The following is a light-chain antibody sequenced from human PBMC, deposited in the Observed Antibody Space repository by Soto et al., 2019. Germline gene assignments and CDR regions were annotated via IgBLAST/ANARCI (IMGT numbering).Light chain of an antibody. V-gene: IGKV3-15*01. Sequence: EIVMTQSPATLSVSPGERATLSCRASQSVSSNLAWYQQKPGQAPRLLIYGASPRATGIPARFSGSGSGTECTLTISSLQSEDFAVYYCQQYNTWPRTFGQGKKVDIK. CDR2: GAS. J-gene: IGKJ1*01. CDR3: QQYNTWPRT. CDR1: QSVSSN.